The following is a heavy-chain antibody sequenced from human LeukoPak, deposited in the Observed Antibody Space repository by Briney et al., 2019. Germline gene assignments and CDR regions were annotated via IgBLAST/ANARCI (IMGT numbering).Heavy chain of an antibody. Sequence: ASVKVSCKASGYTFTCYYMHWVRQAPGQGLEWMGGSNPNSGGTNYAQKFQGRVTMTRDTSISTAYMELSRLRSDDTAVYYCARERDSRGGSDAFDIWGQGTMVTVSS. D-gene: IGHD3-22*01. CDR3: ARERDSRGGSDAFDI. V-gene: IGHV1-2*02. J-gene: IGHJ3*02. CDR1: GYTFTCYY. CDR2: SNPNSGGT.